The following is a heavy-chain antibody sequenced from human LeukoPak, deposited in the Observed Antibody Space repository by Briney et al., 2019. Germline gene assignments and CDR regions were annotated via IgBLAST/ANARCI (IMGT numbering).Heavy chain of an antibody. Sequence: SVKVSCKASGGTFSSYAISWVRQAPGQGLEWRGGIIPIFGTANYAQKFQGRVTITADESTSTAYMELSSLRSEDTAVYYCARGSRKTTVTKFDYWGQGTLVTVSS. V-gene: IGHV1-69*13. CDR1: GGTFSSYA. CDR3: ARGSRKTTVTKFDY. D-gene: IGHD4-11*01. J-gene: IGHJ4*02. CDR2: IIPIFGTA.